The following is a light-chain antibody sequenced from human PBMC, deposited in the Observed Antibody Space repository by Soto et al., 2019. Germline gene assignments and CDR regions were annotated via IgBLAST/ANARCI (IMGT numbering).Light chain of an antibody. V-gene: IGLV2-14*01. CDR1: SSDVGGYNY. J-gene: IGLJ1*01. CDR2: EVS. CDR3: SSYTSSSTYV. Sequence: QSALTQPASVSGSPGQSITISCTGTSSDVGGYNYVSWYQQHPGKAPKLMIYEVSNRLSGVSNRFSGSKSGNTASLTISGLQAEDEADYYCSSYTSSSTYVFGTGTKSPS.